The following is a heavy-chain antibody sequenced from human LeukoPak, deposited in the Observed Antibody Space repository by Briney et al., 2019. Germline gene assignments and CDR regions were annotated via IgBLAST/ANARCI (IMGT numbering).Heavy chain of an antibody. CDR3: ARDGGAPDQLLYQGFDY. CDR1: GFTFSSYW. CDR2: IKQDGSEK. J-gene: IGHJ4*02. V-gene: IGHV3-7*01. D-gene: IGHD2-2*02. Sequence: GGSLRLSCAASGFTFSSYWMSWVRQAPGKGLEWVAHIKQDGSEKYYVDSVKGRFTISRDNAKNSLYLQMNSLRAEDTAVYYCARDGGAPDQLLYQGFDYWGQGTLVTVSS.